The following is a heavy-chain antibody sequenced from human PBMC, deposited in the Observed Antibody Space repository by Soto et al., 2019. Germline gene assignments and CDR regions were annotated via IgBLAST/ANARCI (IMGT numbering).Heavy chain of an antibody. CDR3: AREIRSSFYFDY. J-gene: IGHJ4*02. Sequence: ASETLSLTCAVYGGSFSGYYWSWIRQPPGKGLEWIGEINHSGSTYYNPSLKSRVTISVDRSKNQFSLKLSSVTAADTAVYYCAREIRSSFYFDYWGQGTLVTVSS. CDR2: INHSGST. V-gene: IGHV4-34*01. CDR1: GGSFSGYY. D-gene: IGHD6-13*01.